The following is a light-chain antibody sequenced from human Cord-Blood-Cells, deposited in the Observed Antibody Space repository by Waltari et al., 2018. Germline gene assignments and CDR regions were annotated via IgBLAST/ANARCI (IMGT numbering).Light chain of an antibody. Sequence: QSALTQPRSVSGSPGQPATISCPGTSIDVVGYNYVPWYQQHPGKAPKLMIYDVRKRPSGVPDRFSGSKSGNTASLTISGLQAEDEADYYCCSYAGSYTWVFGGGTKLTVL. V-gene: IGLV2-11*01. CDR2: DVR. J-gene: IGLJ3*02. CDR1: SIDVVGYNY. CDR3: CSYAGSYTWV.